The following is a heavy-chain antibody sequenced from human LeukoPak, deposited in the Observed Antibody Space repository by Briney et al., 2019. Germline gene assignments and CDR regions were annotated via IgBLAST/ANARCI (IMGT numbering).Heavy chain of an antibody. V-gene: IGHV1-2*02. D-gene: IGHD3-10*02. CDR3: ARDVRSTDAFDI. CDR1: EYTLTGYY. J-gene: IGHJ3*02. Sequence: GASVKVSCKTSEYTLTGYYIHWVRQAPGQGLEWMGWINPNSGDTKYGQRLQGRVTMTRDTSISTAYIELSGLRSDDTAMYYCARDVRSTDAFDIWGQGTMLTVSS. CDR2: INPNSGDT.